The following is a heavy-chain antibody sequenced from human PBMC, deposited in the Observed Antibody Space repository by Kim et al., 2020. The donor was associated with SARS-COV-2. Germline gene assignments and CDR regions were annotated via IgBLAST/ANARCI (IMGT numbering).Heavy chain of an antibody. CDR1: GFTFSSYS. D-gene: IGHD2-21*02. V-gene: IGHV3-21*01. CDR2: ISSSSSYI. CDR3: ARALAYCGGDCYSGIDAFDI. J-gene: IGHJ3*02. Sequence: GGSLRLSCAASGFTFSSYSMNWVRQAPGKGLEWVSSISSSSSYIYYADSVKGRFTISRDNAKNSLYLQMNSLRAEDTAVYYCARALAYCGGDCYSGIDAFDIWGQGTMVTVSS.